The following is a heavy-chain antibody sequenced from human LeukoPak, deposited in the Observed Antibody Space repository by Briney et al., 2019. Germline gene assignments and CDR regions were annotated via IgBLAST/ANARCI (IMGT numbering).Heavy chain of an antibody. V-gene: IGHV4-39*07. D-gene: IGHD6-6*01. Sequence: SETLSLTCTVSGGSISSSSYYWGWIRQPPGKGLEWIGSIYYSGSTYYNPSLKSRVTISVDTSKNQFSLKLSSVTAADTAVYYCARVVAARRWFDPWGQGTLVTVSS. CDR1: GGSISSSSYY. CDR3: ARVVAARRWFDP. CDR2: IYYSGST. J-gene: IGHJ5*02.